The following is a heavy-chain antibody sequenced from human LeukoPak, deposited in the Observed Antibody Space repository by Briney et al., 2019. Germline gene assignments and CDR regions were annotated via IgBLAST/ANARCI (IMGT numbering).Heavy chain of an antibody. CDR3: ARGGSSWYLGVYAFDI. D-gene: IGHD6-13*01. CDR2: IYYSGST. Sequence: SETLSLTCTVSGGSISSYYWSWIRQPPGKGLEWIGYIYYSGSTNYNPSLKSRVTISVDTSKNQFSLKLSSVTAADTAVYYCARGGSSWYLGVYAFDIWGQGTMVTVSS. CDR1: GGSISSYY. V-gene: IGHV4-59*01. J-gene: IGHJ3*02.